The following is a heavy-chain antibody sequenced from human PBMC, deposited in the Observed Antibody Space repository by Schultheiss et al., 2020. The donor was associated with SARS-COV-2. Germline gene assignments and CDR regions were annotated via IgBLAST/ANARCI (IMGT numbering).Heavy chain of an antibody. D-gene: IGHD5-12*01. V-gene: IGHV3-53*04. CDR1: GFTFSDHY. CDR3: ACSIVATIPYYYGMDV. J-gene: IGHJ6*02. CDR2: IYSGGST. Sequence: GESLKISCAASGFTFSDHYMDWVRQAPGKGLEWVSVIYSGGSTYYADSVKGRFTISRHNSKNTLYLQMNSLRAEDTAVYYCACSIVATIPYYYGMDVWGQGTTVTVSS.